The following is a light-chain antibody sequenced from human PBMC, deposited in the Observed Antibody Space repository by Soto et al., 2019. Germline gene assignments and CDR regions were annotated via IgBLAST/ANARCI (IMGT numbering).Light chain of an antibody. CDR1: SSDVGGYNY. Sequence: QSALTQPASVSGSPGQSITISCTGISSDVGGYNYVSWYQQHPGKAPKLMIYEVSSRPSGVSNRFSGSKSGNTASLTISGLQAEDEADYYCSSYTSSSTLAFGTGTKVTVL. J-gene: IGLJ1*01. CDR2: EVS. CDR3: SSYTSSSTLA. V-gene: IGLV2-14*01.